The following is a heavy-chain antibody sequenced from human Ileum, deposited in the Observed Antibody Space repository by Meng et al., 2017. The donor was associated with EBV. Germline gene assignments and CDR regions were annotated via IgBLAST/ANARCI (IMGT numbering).Heavy chain of an antibody. V-gene: IGHV1-2*06. CDR3: ARGKSGSYSLDY. J-gene: IGHJ4*02. D-gene: IGHD3-10*01. CDR1: GYTFTGYD. CDR2: INPNTGGT. Sequence: QVAPVRSGAEGEKPGASVKVSCKASGYTFTGYDMHWVRQAPGQGREWMGRINPNTGGTNYAQNFQGRVTMTRDTSITTAYMELSRLRSADTAMYYCARGKSGSYSLDYWGQGTLVTVSS.